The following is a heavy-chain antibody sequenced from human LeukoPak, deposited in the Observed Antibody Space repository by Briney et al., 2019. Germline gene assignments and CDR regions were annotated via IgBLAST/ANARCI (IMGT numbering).Heavy chain of an antibody. Sequence: PSETLSLTCTVSGGSISTYYWSWIRQPPGRGLEWLAYISHSGSTNFNPSLKSRVTISVDTSMNQFSLKLSSVTAADTAVYYCARESAYYDSSGYFDYWGQGTLVTVSS. CDR3: ARESAYYDSSGYFDY. CDR1: GGSISTYY. D-gene: IGHD3-22*01. CDR2: ISHSGST. J-gene: IGHJ4*02. V-gene: IGHV4-59*01.